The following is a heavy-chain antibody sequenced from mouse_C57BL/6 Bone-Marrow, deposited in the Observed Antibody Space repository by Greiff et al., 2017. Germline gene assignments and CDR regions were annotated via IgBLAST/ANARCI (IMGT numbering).Heavy chain of an antibody. Sequence: VQLQQSGPELVKPGASVKISCKASGYAFSSSWMNWVKQRPGKGLEWIGRIYPGDGDTNYNGKFKGKATLTADKSSSTAYMQLSSLTSEDSAVYFCARGLDFDYWGPGTTLSVSS. V-gene: IGHV1-82*01. D-gene: IGHD2-2*01. J-gene: IGHJ2*01. CDR2: IYPGDGDT. CDR3: ARGLDFDY. CDR1: GYAFSSSW.